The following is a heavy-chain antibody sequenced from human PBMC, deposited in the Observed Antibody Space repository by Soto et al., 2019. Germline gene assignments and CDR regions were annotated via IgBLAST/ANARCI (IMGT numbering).Heavy chain of an antibody. CDR2: ISYDGRQK. D-gene: IGHD3-9*01. CDR3: AKDVYFDSYYFDQ. V-gene: IGHV3-30*04. CDR1: RFTVSSHA. Sequence: QVQLVESGGGVVQPGRSLRLSCAASRFTVSSHAMHWVRQAPGKGLEWVAVISYDGRQKHYLDSVKGRFTLSRDESDNTVYLQMNSLRTEDTAVYYCAKDVYFDSYYFDQWGQGTLVTVSS. J-gene: IGHJ4*02.